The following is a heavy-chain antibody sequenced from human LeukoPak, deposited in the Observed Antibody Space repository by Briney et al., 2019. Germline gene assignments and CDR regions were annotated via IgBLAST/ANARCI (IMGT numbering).Heavy chain of an antibody. CDR3: ARDPLRCSGGSCYEMYYFDY. J-gene: IGHJ4*02. D-gene: IGHD2-15*01. CDR2: ISYDGSNK. V-gene: IGHV3-30-3*01. Sequence: GGSLRLSCAASGFTFSSYAMHWVRQAPGKGLEWVAVISYDGSNKYYADSVKGRFTISRDNSKNTLYLQMNSLRAEDTAVYYCARDPLRCSGGSCYEMYYFDYWGQGTLVTVSS. CDR1: GFTFSSYA.